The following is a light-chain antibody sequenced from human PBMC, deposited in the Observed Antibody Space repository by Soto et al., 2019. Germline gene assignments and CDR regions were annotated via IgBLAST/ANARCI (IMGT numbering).Light chain of an antibody. V-gene: IGKV3-11*01. CDR1: QSVSSY. CDR3: QQRSNWFT. Sequence: ILLTQSPCTLSLSPGERATLSCRASQSVSSYLAWYQQKPGQAPRLLIYDASKRATGIPARLSGSGSGTDFTLTISSIEPEDFAVYYCQQRSNWFTFGQGTRLEIK. J-gene: IGKJ5*01. CDR2: DAS.